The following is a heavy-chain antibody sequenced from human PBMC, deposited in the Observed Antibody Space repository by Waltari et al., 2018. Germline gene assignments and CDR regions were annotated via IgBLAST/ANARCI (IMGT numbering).Heavy chain of an antibody. D-gene: IGHD3-16*01. CDR2: ISYDGSNK. Sequence: QVQLVESGGGVVQPGRSLRLSCAASGFTFSSYAMHWVRQAPGKGLEWVAVISYDGSNKYYADSVKGRFTISRDNSKNTLYLQMNSLRAEDTAVYYCARDGAPPYRKYYYMDVWGKGTTVTISS. CDR3: ARDGAPPYRKYYYMDV. J-gene: IGHJ6*03. V-gene: IGHV3-30-3*01. CDR1: GFTFSSYA.